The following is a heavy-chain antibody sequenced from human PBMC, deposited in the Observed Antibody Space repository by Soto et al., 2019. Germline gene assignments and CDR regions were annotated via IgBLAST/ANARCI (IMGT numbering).Heavy chain of an antibody. V-gene: IGHV4-59*01. J-gene: IGHJ3*02. Sequence: ETLSLTCTVSGGSISSYYWSWIRQPPGKGLEWIGYIYYSGSTNYNPSLKSRVTISVDTSKNQFSLKLSSVTAADTAVYYCARGADIVVVVAATPIPDAFDIWGQGTIVTVSS. D-gene: IGHD2-15*01. CDR3: ARGADIVVVVAATPIPDAFDI. CDR1: GGSISSYY. CDR2: IYYSGST.